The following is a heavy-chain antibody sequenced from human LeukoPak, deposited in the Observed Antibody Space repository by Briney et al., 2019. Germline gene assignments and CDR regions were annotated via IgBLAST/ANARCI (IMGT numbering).Heavy chain of an antibody. D-gene: IGHD5-12*01. J-gene: IGHJ6*03. V-gene: IGHV3-11*01. CDR3: ARARSGYYYYYYYMDV. CDR2: ISSSGSTI. Sequence: GGSLRLSCAASGFTFSDYYMSWIRQAPGKGLEWVSYISSSGSTIYYADSVKGRFTISRDNAKNSLYPQMNSLRAEDTAVYYCARARSGYYYYYYYMDVWGKGTTVTVSS. CDR1: GFTFSDYY.